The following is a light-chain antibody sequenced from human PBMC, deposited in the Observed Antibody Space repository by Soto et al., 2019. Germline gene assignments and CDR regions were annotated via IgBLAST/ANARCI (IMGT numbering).Light chain of an antibody. J-gene: IGLJ2*01. Sequence: QSVLTQPRSVSGSPGQSVTISCTGTSSDVGGYDYVSWYQQEPGKAPKLMIYDVSKRPSGVPDRFSGSKSGNTASLTISGLQAEDEADYYCSSYTSSSTLVVFGGGTKVTVL. CDR1: SSDVGGYDY. CDR3: SSYTSSSTLVV. CDR2: DVS. V-gene: IGLV2-11*01.